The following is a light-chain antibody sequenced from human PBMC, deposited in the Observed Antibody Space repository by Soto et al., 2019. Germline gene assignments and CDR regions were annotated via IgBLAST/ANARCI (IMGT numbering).Light chain of an antibody. CDR3: LQLNTFPWT. CDR2: GAS. Sequence: DIQVTQSPSFLSLYVGDRVTITCRASQDIRTSLAWYQQKPGEPPNLLIYGASTLQSGVPSRFSGSGSGTEFTLTISGLQPEDFANYYCLQLNTFPWTFGQGTKVEIK. J-gene: IGKJ1*01. CDR1: QDIRTS. V-gene: IGKV1-9*01.